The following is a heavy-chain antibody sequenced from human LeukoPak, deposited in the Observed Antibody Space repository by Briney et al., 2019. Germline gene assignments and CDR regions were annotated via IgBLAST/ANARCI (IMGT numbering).Heavy chain of an antibody. Sequence: ASVKVSCKASGYTFTGYYMHWVRQAPGQGLEWMGWINPNSGGTNYAQKFQGRVTMTRDTSISTAYMELSRLRSDDTAVYYCARFRYGDPGTGFDYWGQGTLVTVSS. CDR3: ARFRYGDPGTGFDY. CDR2: INPNSGGT. D-gene: IGHD4-17*01. V-gene: IGHV1-2*02. CDR1: GYTFTGYY. J-gene: IGHJ4*02.